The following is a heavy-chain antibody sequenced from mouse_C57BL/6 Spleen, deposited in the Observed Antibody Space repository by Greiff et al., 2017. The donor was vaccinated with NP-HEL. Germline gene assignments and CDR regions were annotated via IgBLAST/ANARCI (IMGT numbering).Heavy chain of an antibody. CDR3: ARYGSSLYYYAMDY. J-gene: IGHJ4*01. V-gene: IGHV1-81*01. CDR2: IYPRSGNT. CDR1: GYTFTSYG. D-gene: IGHD1-1*01. Sequence: QVQLQQSGAELARPGASVKLSCKASGYTFTSYGISWVKQRTGQGLEWIGEIYPRSGNTYYNEKFKGKATLTADKSSSTAYMELRSLTSEDSAVYFCARYGSSLYYYAMDYWGQGTSVTVSS.